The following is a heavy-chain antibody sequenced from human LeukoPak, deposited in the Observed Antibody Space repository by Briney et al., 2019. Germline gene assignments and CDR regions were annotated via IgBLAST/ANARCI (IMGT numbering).Heavy chain of an antibody. CDR2: IYYTGST. J-gene: IGHJ4*02. V-gene: IGHV4-39*07. CDR1: GGSISSSSYY. CDR3: ARDRGAAAGPFDY. D-gene: IGHD6-13*01. Sequence: SETLSLTCTVSGGSISSSSYYWGWIRQPPGKGLEWIGSIYYTGSTYYNPSLKSRVTISVDTSKNQFSLKLSSVTAADTAVYNCARDRGAAAGPFDYWGQGTLVTVSS.